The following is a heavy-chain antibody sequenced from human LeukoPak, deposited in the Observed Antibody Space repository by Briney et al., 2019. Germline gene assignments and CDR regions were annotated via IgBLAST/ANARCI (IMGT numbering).Heavy chain of an antibody. CDR2: INPNSGGT. CDR3: TKGYGDYSDWFDP. CDR1: GHTFTGRY. J-gene: IGHJ5*02. D-gene: IGHD4-17*01. Sequence: ASVKVSCKASGHTFTGRYLHWVRQAPGQGLEWMGWINPNSGGTNSAQKFQGRVTMTRDTSISTAYMELSMLRYDDTAVYYCTKGYGDYSDWFDPWDQGTLVTVSS. V-gene: IGHV1-2*02.